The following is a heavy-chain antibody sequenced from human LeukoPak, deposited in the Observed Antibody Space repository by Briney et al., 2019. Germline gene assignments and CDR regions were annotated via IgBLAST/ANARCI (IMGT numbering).Heavy chain of an antibody. CDR2: ISADNGNA. J-gene: IGHJ4*02. V-gene: IGHV1-18*01. Sequence: GASVKVSCKASGYTFTSYGISWVRQAPGQGLEWMGWISADNGNANYAQKFQGRVTMTRDTSISTAYMELSRLRSDDTAVYYCARVLDSGYPVWDCWGQGTLVTVSS. CDR1: GYTFTSYG. D-gene: IGHD5-12*01. CDR3: ARVLDSGYPVWDC.